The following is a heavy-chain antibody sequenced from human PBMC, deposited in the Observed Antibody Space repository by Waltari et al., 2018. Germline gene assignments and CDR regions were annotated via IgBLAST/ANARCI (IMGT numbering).Heavy chain of an antibody. CDR3: ARPKNYDGPSPFDP. Sequence: QVQLQQWGAGLLKPSETLSLTCAVYGGSFSGYYWSWIRQPPGKGLEWIGEINHSGSTDYIPLLKSRVTISVDTSKNQFSLKLSSVTAADTAVYYCARPKNYDGPSPFDPWGQGTLVTVSS. CDR2: INHSGST. D-gene: IGHD3-10*01. J-gene: IGHJ5*02. V-gene: IGHV4-34*01. CDR1: GGSFSGYY.